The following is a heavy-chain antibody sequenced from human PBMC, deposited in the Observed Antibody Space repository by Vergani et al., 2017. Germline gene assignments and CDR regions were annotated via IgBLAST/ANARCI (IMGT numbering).Heavy chain of an antibody. J-gene: IGHJ3*02. CDR3: ARGYRQQLVKGXAFDI. CDR2: IYYSGST. Sequence: QVQLQESGPGLVKPSETLSLTCTVSGGSISSYYWSWIRQPPGKGLEWIGYIYYSGSTNYNPSLKSRVTISVATSKNQFSLKLSSVTAADTAVYYCARGYRQQLVKGXAFDIWGQGTMVTVSS. D-gene: IGHD6-13*01. V-gene: IGHV4-59*01. CDR1: GGSISSYY.